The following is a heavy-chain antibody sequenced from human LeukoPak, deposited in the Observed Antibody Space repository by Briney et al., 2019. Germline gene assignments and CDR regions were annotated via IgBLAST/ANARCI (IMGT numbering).Heavy chain of an antibody. Sequence: GGSLRLSCAASGFTFSSYWMHWVRQAPGKGLVWVSRINSDGSSTGYADSVKGRFTISRDNAKNTLYLQMNSLRAEDTAVYYCAVGGLYYYDSSGYYPFDYWGQGTLVTVSS. J-gene: IGHJ4*02. D-gene: IGHD3-22*01. V-gene: IGHV3-74*01. CDR1: GFTFSSYW. CDR3: AVGGLYYYDSSGYYPFDY. CDR2: INSDGSST.